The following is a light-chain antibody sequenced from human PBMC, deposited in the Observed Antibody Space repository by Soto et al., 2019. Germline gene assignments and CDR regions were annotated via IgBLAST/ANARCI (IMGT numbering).Light chain of an antibody. CDR1: QSVSSSY. Sequence: EIVLTQSPGILSLSPGERATLSCRASQSVSSSYLAWYQQEPGQAPRLLIYGASSGATGIPDRFSGSGSGTDFTLTISRLEPEDFAVYYCQQYNNWPPWTFGQGTKVDIK. J-gene: IGKJ1*01. CDR3: QQYNNWPPWT. CDR2: GAS. V-gene: IGKV3-20*01.